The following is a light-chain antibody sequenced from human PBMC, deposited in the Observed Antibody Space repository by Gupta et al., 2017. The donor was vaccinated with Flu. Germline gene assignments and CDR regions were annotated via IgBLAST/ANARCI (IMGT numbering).Light chain of an antibody. V-gene: IGKV3-11*01. CDR1: QIVGDY. CDR2: DAS. Sequence: EIVLTQSPATLSLSPGERATLSCRASQIVGDYLAWYQQKPGQAPRLLIYDASNRATGIPARFSGSGSGTDFTLTISSREPEDFAVYYCQQRSDWPVTFGQGTKMEIK. CDR3: QQRSDWPVT. J-gene: IGKJ2*01.